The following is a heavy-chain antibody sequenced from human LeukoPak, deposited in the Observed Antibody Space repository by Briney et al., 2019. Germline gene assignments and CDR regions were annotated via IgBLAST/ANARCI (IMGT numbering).Heavy chain of an antibody. D-gene: IGHD6-19*01. J-gene: IGHJ6*02. CDR3: ARGYSSGRDSDMDV. CDR2: INPNSGGT. CDR1: GFTFTGYY. V-gene: IGHV1-2*02. Sequence: GGSLRLSCAASGFTFTGYYMHWVRQAPGQGLEWMGWINPNSGGTNYAQKFQGRVTMTRDTSISTAYMELSRLRSDDTAVYYCARGYSSGRDSDMDVWGQGTTVTVSS.